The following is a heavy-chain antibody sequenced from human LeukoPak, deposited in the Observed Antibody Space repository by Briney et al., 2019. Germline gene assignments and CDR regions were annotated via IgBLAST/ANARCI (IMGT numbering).Heavy chain of an antibody. D-gene: IGHD3-3*01. Sequence: GSLRLSCTASGFTFSSYGMHWVRQAPGKGLEWVAVISYDGSNKYYADSMKGRFTISRDNSKNTLYVQMNSLRAEDTAVYYCARDPAKFWSGHDYWGQGTLVTVSS. CDR1: GFTFSSYG. CDR3: ARDPAKFWSGHDY. CDR2: ISYDGSNK. V-gene: IGHV3-30*03. J-gene: IGHJ4*02.